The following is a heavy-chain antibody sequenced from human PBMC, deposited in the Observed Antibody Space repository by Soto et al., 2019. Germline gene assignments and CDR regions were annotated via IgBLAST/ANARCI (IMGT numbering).Heavy chain of an antibody. CDR3: ASPQLAATGKWFDP. CDR2: ISSSSSYI. CDR1: GFTFSSYS. J-gene: IGHJ5*02. V-gene: IGHV3-21*01. Sequence: ESWGGLVKPGGSLRLSCAASGFTFSSYSMNWVRQAPGKGLEWVSSISSSSSYIYYADSVKGRFTISRDNAKNSLYLQMNSLRAEDTAVYYCASPQLAATGKWFDPWGQGTLVTVSS. D-gene: IGHD2-15*01.